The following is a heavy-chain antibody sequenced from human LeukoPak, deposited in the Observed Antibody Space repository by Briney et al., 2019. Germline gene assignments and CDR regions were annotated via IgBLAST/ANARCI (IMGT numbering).Heavy chain of an antibody. CDR1: GYTFTSYD. J-gene: IGHJ4*02. Sequence: ASVKVSCKASGYTFTSYDINWVRQATGQGLEWMGWMNPNSGNTGYAQKFQGGVTMTRNTSISTAYMELSSLRSEDTAVYYCASGGIAAALSVDWGQGTLVTVSS. D-gene: IGHD6-13*01. CDR2: MNPNSGNT. CDR3: ASGGIAAALSVD. V-gene: IGHV1-8*01.